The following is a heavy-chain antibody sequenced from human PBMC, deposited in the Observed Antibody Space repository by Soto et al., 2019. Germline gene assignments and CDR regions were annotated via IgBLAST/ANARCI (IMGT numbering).Heavy chain of an antibody. CDR1: GYTFASYG. CDR3: ARDVQGNWEKIVYFDY. J-gene: IGHJ4*02. D-gene: IGHD3-10*02. CDR2: ISPYTGKT. Sequence: QVQLVQSGAEVKKPGASVKVSCKTSGYTFASYGIGWVRQAPGQGLEWMGWISPYTGKTVSEHRFQGRVTVTADTATGTAYMELRSPTSDDTAVYYCARDVQGNWEKIVYFDYWGQGTLVTVS. V-gene: IGHV1-18*01.